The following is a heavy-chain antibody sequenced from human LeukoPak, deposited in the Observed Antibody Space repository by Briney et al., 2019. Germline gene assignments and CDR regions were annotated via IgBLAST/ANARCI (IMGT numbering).Heavy chain of an antibody. J-gene: IGHJ4*02. D-gene: IGHD6-13*01. Sequence: SETLSLTCTVSGGSISSYYWSWIRQPPGKGLERIGYIYYSGSTNYNPSLKSRVTISVDTSKNQFSLKLSSVTAADTAVYYCARTQIAAAVIGLGKDGDYSLDYWGQGTLVTVSS. V-gene: IGHV4-59*01. CDR2: IYYSGST. CDR3: ARTQIAAAVIGLGKDGDYSLDY. CDR1: GGSISSYY.